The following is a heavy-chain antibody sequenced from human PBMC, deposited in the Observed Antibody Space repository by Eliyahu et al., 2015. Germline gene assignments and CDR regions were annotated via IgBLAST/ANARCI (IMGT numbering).Heavy chain of an antibody. J-gene: IGHJ4*02. D-gene: IGHD1-1*01. Sequence: EVQLVESGGGLVQPGGSLRLSCAASGFTFSNYWMTWVRQATGKGLEWVANIKLDGSEKNYSGSVKGRFTISRDNAKNSLYLQMNSLRAEDTSVYYCVRGGAWTFDYWGQGSLVTVSS. CDR3: VRGGAWTFDY. CDR2: IKLDGSEK. V-gene: IGHV3-7*01. CDR1: GFTFSNYW.